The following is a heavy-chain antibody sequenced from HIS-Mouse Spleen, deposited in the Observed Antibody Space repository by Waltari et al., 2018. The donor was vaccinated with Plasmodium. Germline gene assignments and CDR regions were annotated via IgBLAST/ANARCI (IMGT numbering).Heavy chain of an antibody. V-gene: IGHV4-34*01. D-gene: IGHD3-9*01. Sequence: QVQLQQWGAGLLKPSETLSLTCAVYGGSFRGYYWSWIRPPPGKGQEWIGEINHSGSTNYNPSLKSRVTISVDTSKNQFSLKLSSVTAADTAVYYCARAPIRDAFDIWGQGTMVTVSS. CDR1: GGSFRGYY. CDR2: INHSGST. J-gene: IGHJ3*02. CDR3: ARAPIRDAFDI.